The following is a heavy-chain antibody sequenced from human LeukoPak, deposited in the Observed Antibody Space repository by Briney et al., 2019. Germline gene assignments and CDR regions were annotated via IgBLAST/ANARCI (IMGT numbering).Heavy chain of an antibody. CDR1: GYTFTDYF. V-gene: IGHV1-2*02. CDR3: ARDKGLGPLTGTGGDTFDI. J-gene: IGHJ3*02. D-gene: IGHD1-20*01. Sequence: GASVKVSCRASGYTFTDYFVQWVRQAPGQRLEWMGWISPSSGGTNYAQNFQGRVTMTRDTSISTAYMEVSRLTSDDTAVYYCARDKGLGPLTGTGGDTFDIWGQGTMVTVSS. CDR2: ISPSSGGT.